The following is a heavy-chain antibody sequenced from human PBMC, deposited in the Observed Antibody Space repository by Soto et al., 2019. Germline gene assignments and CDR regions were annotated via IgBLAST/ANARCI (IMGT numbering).Heavy chain of an antibody. CDR3: ARALGYCSGGSCLNWFDP. CDR2: IIPILGIA. J-gene: IGHJ5*02. D-gene: IGHD2-15*01. CDR1: GGTFSSYT. Sequence: SVKVSCKASGGTFSSYTISWVRQAPGQGLEWMGRIIPILGIANYAQKFQGRVTITADKSTSTAYMELSSLRSEDTAVYYCARALGYCSGGSCLNWFDPWGQGTLVTVSS. V-gene: IGHV1-69*02.